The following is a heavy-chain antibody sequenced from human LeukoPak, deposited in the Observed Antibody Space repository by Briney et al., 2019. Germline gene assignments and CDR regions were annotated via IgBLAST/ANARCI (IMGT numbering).Heavy chain of an antibody. J-gene: IGHJ5*02. V-gene: IGHV4-39*07. Sequence: SETLSLTCTVSGDSISNRNYYWGWIRQPPGKGLEWIGNIYHSGSTYYNPSLKSRGTISIDTSKNQFSLKLSSVTAADTAVYYCARAYSSAWYWNWFDPWGQGTLVTVSS. CDR2: IYHSGST. CDR1: GDSISNRNYY. D-gene: IGHD6-19*01. CDR3: ARAYSSAWYWNWFDP.